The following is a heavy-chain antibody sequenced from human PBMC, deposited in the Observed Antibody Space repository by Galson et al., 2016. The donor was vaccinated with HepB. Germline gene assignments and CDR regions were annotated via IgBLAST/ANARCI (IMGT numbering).Heavy chain of an antibody. Sequence: SLRLSCAASGFGFSSFAMHWVRQAPGKGLEWVAVISYDGPYQFYTDSVQGRFTISRDNSKDTVYLQMDSLKPEDMAAYYCARGEVGYCTSASCYWFYFEYWGQGTLVTVSS. V-gene: IGHV3-30*10. J-gene: IGHJ4*02. CDR2: ISYDGPYQ. CDR1: GFGFSSFA. D-gene: IGHD2-2*01. CDR3: ARGEVGYCTSASCYWFYFEY.